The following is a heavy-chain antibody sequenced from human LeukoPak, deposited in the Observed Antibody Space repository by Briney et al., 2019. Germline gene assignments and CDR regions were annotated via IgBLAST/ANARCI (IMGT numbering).Heavy chain of an antibody. CDR1: GFTFSSYA. J-gene: IGHJ4*02. CDR3: AKDREGRYGAYDLGDN. D-gene: IGHD5-12*01. Sequence: GGSLRLSCAASGFTFSSYAMSWVRQALEKGLEWVSPISGSGDTTYYTDSVKGRFSISRDNSKNTLYLQMNSLRAEDTAVYYCAKDREGRYGAYDLGDNWGQGTLVTVSS. CDR2: ISGSGDTT. V-gene: IGHV3-23*01.